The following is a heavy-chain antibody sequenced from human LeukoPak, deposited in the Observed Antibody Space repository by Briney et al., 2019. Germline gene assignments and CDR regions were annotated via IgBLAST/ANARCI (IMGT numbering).Heavy chain of an antibody. Sequence: PSETLSLTCTVSGGSISSYYWSWIRQPPGKGLEWIGYIYHSGSTNYNPSLKSRVTISVETSKSQFSLKLTSVTAADTAVYYCARDCSSTSCYGGFDYWGQGTLVTVSS. V-gene: IGHV4-59*01. CDR2: IYHSGST. D-gene: IGHD2-2*01. CDR3: ARDCSSTSCYGGFDY. J-gene: IGHJ4*02. CDR1: GGSISSYY.